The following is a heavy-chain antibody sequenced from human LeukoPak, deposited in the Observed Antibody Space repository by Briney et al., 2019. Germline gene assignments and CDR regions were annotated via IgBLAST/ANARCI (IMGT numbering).Heavy chain of an antibody. Sequence: GASVKVSCTASGYTFTSYGISWVRQAPGQGLEWMGGIIPIFGTANYAQKFQGRVTITTDESTSTAYMELSSLRSEDTAVYYCASSEGGVVVPAAIQYYYYYMDVWGKGTTVTVSS. V-gene: IGHV1-69*05. D-gene: IGHD2-2*02. CDR3: ASSEGGVVVPAAIQYYYYYMDV. CDR1: GYTFTSYG. J-gene: IGHJ6*03. CDR2: IIPIFGTA.